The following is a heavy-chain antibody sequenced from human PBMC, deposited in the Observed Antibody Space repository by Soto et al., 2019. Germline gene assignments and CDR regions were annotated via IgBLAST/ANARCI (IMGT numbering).Heavy chain of an antibody. Sequence: QLQLQESGSGLVKPSQTLSLTCAVSGGSISSGGYSWSWIRQPPGKGLEWIGYIYHSGSTYYNPYLKSMVTLSGDRCENQVSLKPSSVTAAHTAVCYCGRAGGLGTVAAYWGQGTLVTVSS. CDR1: GGSISSGGYS. J-gene: IGHJ4*02. CDR3: GRAGGLGTVAAY. CDR2: IYHSGST. D-gene: IGHD6-19*01. V-gene: IGHV4-30-2*01.